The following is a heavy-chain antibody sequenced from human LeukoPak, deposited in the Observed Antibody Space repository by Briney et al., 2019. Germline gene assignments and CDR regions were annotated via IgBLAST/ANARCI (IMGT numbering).Heavy chain of an antibody. Sequence: GGSLRLSCAASGFTFDDYAMHWVRQAPGKGLEWVSGISWNSGSIGYADSVKGRFTISRDNAKNSLYLQMNSLRAEDTALYYCAKEDRRGRHFDYWGQGTLVTVSA. D-gene: IGHD3-16*01. V-gene: IGHV3-9*01. J-gene: IGHJ4*02. CDR2: ISWNSGSI. CDR1: GFTFDDYA. CDR3: AKEDRRGRHFDY.